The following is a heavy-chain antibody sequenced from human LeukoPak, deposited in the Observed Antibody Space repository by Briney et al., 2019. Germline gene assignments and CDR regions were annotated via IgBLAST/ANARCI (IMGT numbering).Heavy chain of an antibody. D-gene: IGHD3-3*01. CDR1: GGSISSYY. CDR3: EREVAIFGVLAV. CDR2: IYYSGST. J-gene: IGHJ6*02. V-gene: IGHV4-59*01. Sequence: PSETLSLTCAVSGGSISSYYWSCIRQPPGKGLEGIGYIYYSGSTNYNPSLKSLVTISVDTSKNQFSLNLSSVTAAHTAVYYCEREVAIFGVLAVWGQGTTVTVSS.